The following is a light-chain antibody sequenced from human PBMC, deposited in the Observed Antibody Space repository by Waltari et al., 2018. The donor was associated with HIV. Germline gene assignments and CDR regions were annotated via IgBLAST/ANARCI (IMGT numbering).Light chain of an antibody. J-gene: IGKJ5*01. CDR1: QTINGN. CDR2: GAS. V-gene: IGKV1-39*01. CDR3: QQTYRLPQT. Sequence: DIQMTQSPSSLSASVGDRVTITCRASQTINGNLNWYQQIPGKAPKLLIFGASTLQTGVPARFSGSGSGTHFTLTVTSLQPEDFATYCCQQTYRLPQTFGQGTRVDIK.